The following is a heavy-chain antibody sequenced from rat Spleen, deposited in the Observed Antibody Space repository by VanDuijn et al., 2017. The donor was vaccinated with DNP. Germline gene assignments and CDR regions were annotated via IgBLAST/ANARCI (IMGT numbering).Heavy chain of an antibody. V-gene: IGHV5S23*01. CDR2: ISTTGGKT. D-gene: IGHD1-1*01. J-gene: IGHJ3*01. Sequence: EVQLVESGGGLVRPGSSLRLSCAASGFIFSDYAMAWVRQAPTKDLEWVAIISTTGGKTDYRESVKGRFTVSRDNARSTLYLQMNSLRSEDTATYYCTELPSYYEAWFAYWGHGALVTVSS. CDR3: TELPSYYEAWFAY. CDR1: GFIFSDYA.